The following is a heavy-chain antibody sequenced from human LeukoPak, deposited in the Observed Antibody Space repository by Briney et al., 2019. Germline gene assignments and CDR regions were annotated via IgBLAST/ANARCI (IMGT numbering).Heavy chain of an antibody. CDR1: GYTFTSYG. CDR2: ISAYNGNT. J-gene: IGHJ5*02. Sequence: ASVKVSCKASGYTFTSYGISWVRQAPGQGLEWMGWISAYNGNTNHAQKLQGRVTMTTDTSTSTAYMEPRSLRSDDPAVYYCARDDPYRHGYNFPWGQGTLVTVPS. D-gene: IGHD5-24*01. V-gene: IGHV1-18*01. CDR3: ARDDPYRHGYNFP.